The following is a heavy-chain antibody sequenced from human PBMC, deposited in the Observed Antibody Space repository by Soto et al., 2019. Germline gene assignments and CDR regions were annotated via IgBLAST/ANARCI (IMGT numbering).Heavy chain of an antibody. V-gene: IGHV3-15*01. J-gene: IGHJ4*02. CDR3: ARDKVAFSGYYDC. CDR1: GFTFSNAW. Sequence: EVQLVESGGGLVKPGGSLRLSCAASGFTFSNAWMSWVRQAPGKGLEWVGRIKSKTDGGTTDYAAPVKGRFTISRDDSKNTLYLQMNSLKTEDTAVYYCARDKVAFSGYYDCWGQGTLVTVSS. CDR2: IKSKTDGGTT. D-gene: IGHD3-22*01.